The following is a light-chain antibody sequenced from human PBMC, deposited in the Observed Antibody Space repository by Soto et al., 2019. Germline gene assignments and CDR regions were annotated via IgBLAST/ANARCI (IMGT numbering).Light chain of an antibody. CDR3: QQYKSYST. CDR1: QSISSW. CDR2: KAS. V-gene: IGKV1-5*03. J-gene: IGKJ1*01. Sequence: DIQMTQSPSTLSASVGDRVTITCRASQSISSWLAWYQQKPGKAPKLLIYKASSLESGVPSRFSGSGSGTEFTHTISSLQPDDFATYYCQQYKSYSTFGQGTKVDIK.